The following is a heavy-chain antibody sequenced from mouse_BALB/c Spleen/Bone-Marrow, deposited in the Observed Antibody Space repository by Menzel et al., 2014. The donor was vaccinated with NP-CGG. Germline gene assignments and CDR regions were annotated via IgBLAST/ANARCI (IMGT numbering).Heavy chain of an antibody. V-gene: IGHV1-4*01. Sequence: VKLMESGAELARPGASVKMSCKASGYTFXYYTVQWVKQRPGQGLEWIGYINPSSGYTNYNQKFKDKATLTADKSSSTAYMQLSRLTSEDSAVYYCAREVYGSWFAYWGQGTLVTVSA. CDR3: AREVYGSWFAY. CDR1: GYTFXYYT. D-gene: IGHD2-2*01. J-gene: IGHJ3*01. CDR2: INPSSGYT.